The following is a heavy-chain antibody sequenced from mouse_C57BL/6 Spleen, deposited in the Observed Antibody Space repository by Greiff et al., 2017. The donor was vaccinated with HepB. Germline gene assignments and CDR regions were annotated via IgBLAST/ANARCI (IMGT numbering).Heavy chain of an antibody. CDR3: ARELRSYYAMDY. V-gene: IGHV3-6*01. CDR1: GYSITSGYY. J-gene: IGHJ4*01. CDR2: ISYDGSN. D-gene: IGHD1-1*01. Sequence: EVQLQQSGPGLVKPSQSLSLTCSVTGYSITSGYYWNWIRQFPGNKLEWMGYISYDGSNNYNPSLKNRISITRDTSKNQFFLKLNSVTTEDTATYYCARELRSYYAMDYWGQGTSVTVSS.